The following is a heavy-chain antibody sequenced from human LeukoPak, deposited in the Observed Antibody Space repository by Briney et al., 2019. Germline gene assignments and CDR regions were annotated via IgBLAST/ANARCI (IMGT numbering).Heavy chain of an antibody. D-gene: IGHD1-26*01. Sequence: GGSLRLSCAASGFTFSSYAMHWVRQAPGKGLEWVAVISYDGSNKYYADSVKGRFTISRDNSKNTLYLQMNSLRAEDTAVYYCAKGRYSGNYHIDYWGQGTLVTVSS. CDR1: GFTFSSYA. CDR3: AKGRYSGNYHIDY. J-gene: IGHJ4*02. CDR2: ISYDGSNK. V-gene: IGHV3-30-3*01.